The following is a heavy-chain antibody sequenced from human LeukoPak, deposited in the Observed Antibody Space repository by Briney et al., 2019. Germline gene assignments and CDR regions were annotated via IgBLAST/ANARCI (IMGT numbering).Heavy chain of an antibody. D-gene: IGHD3-3*01. V-gene: IGHV4-30-4*08. CDR3: ARALGDYDFWSGTPTYDAFDI. CDR2: IYYSGST. J-gene: IGHJ3*02. Sequence: SQTLSLTCTVSGGSISSGDYYWSWIRQPPGKGLEWIGYIYYSGSTYYNPSLQSRVTISVHTSKNRFSLKLGSVTAADTAVYYCARALGDYDFWSGTPTYDAFDIWGQGTMVTVSS. CDR1: GGSISSGDYY.